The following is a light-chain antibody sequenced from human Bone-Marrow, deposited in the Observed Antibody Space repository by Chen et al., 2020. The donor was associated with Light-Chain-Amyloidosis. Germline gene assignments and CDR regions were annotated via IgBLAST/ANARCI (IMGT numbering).Light chain of an antibody. CDR2: RDT. Sequence: SYELTQPPSVSVSPGQTARITCSGDDLPTKYAYWYQQKPGQAPVLVIHRDTERPSGISARFYGSSSGTTAPLTISGVQAEDEADYHCQSADSSGTYEVIFGGGSKLTVL. CDR3: QSADSSGTYEVI. CDR1: DLPTKY. V-gene: IGLV3-25*03. J-gene: IGLJ2*01.